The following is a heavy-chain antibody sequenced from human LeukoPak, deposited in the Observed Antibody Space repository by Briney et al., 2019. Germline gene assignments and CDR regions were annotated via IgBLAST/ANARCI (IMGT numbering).Heavy chain of an antibody. J-gene: IGHJ5*02. CDR1: GGSISSNTYY. Sequence: SETLSLTCTVSGGSISSNTYYWGWIRRPPGKGLEWIGNIYYSGSTYYNPSLKSRVTISVDTSKNQFSLNLSSLTAADTAVYYCATSDTVSTYNWFDPWGQGTLVTVSS. D-gene: IGHD5/OR15-5a*01. V-gene: IGHV4-39*01. CDR3: ATSDTVSTYNWFDP. CDR2: IYYSGST.